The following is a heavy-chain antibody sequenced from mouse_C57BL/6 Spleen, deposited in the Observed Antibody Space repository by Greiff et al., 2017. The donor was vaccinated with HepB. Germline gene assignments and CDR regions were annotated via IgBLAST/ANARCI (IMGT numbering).Heavy chain of an antibody. Sequence: VQLQQSGPGLVQPSQSLSITCTVSGFSLTSYGVHWVRQSPGKGLEWLGVIWSGGSTDYNAAFISRLSISKDNSKSQVFFKMNSLQADDTAIYYCARAYDGFLFAYWGQGTLVTVSA. D-gene: IGHD2-3*01. CDR1: GFSLTSYG. J-gene: IGHJ3*01. V-gene: IGHV2-2*01. CDR2: IWSGGST. CDR3: ARAYDGFLFAY.